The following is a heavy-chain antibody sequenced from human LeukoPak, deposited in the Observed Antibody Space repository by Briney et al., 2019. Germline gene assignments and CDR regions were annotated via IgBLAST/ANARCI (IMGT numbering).Heavy chain of an antibody. CDR2: ISYGGSNK. J-gene: IGHJ6*02. V-gene: IGHV3-30*03. D-gene: IGHD3-22*01. CDR1: GFTFSSYG. CDR3: ARDRGSSGYYPPAPKYGMDV. Sequence: GGSLRLSCAASGFTFSSYGMHWVRQAPGKGLEWVAVISYGGSNKYYADSVKGRFTISRYNSKNTLYLQMNSLRAEDTAVYYCARDRGSSGYYPPAPKYGMDVWGQGTTVTVSS.